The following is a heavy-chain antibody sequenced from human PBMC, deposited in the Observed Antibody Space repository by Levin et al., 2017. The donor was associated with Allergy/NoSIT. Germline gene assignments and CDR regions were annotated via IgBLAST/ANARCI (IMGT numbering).Heavy chain of an antibody. J-gene: IGHJ4*02. V-gene: IGHV3-30-3*01. D-gene: IGHD6-19*01. Sequence: GGSLRLSCAASGFTFSSYAMHWVRQAPGKGLEWVAVISYDGSNKYYADSVKGRFTISRDNSKNTLYLQMNSLRAEDTAVYYCARVVSGWFFDYWGQGTLVTVSS. CDR2: ISYDGSNK. CDR3: ARVVSGWFFDY. CDR1: GFTFSSYA.